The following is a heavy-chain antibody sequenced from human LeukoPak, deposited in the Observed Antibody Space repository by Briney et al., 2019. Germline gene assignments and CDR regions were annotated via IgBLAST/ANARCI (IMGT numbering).Heavy chain of an antibody. Sequence: GGSLRLSCAASGFTFSSYAMSWVRQAPGKGLEWVSGISGSGDNTYYADSVKGRFTISRDNSKNTLYLQMNSLRAEDTAVYYCARDLRDSSGWYLTDNYYYYGMDVWGQGTTVTVSS. CDR1: GFTFSSYA. V-gene: IGHV3-23*01. CDR3: ARDLRDSSGWYLTDNYYYYGMDV. D-gene: IGHD6-19*01. CDR2: ISGSGDNT. J-gene: IGHJ6*02.